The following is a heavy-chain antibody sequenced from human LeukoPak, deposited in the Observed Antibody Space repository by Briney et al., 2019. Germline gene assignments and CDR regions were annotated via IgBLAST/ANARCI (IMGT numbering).Heavy chain of an antibody. Sequence: GGSLRLSCAASGFTFSSYAMSWVRQAPGKGLEWVSAISGSGGSTYYADSVKGRFTISRDNSKNTLYLQMNSLRAEDTAVYYCAKVPDLITIFGVVIPMRFDYWGQGTLVTVSS. CDR3: AKVPDLITIFGVVIPMRFDY. V-gene: IGHV3-23*01. CDR2: ISGSGGST. J-gene: IGHJ4*02. CDR1: GFTFSSYA. D-gene: IGHD3-3*01.